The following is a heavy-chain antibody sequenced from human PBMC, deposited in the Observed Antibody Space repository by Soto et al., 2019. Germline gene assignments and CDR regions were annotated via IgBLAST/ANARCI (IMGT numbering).Heavy chain of an antibody. D-gene: IGHD3-10*01. J-gene: IGHJ4*02. Sequence: LRLSCAASGFSFSAYYMTWVRQAPGKGLEWVASIKSDGSEQYYVDSVKGRFTISRDNAKNSLYLQMNSLRAGDTGLYYCSRENWFQDYWGQGTLVTVSS. CDR2: IKSDGSEQ. CDR1: GFSFSAYY. V-gene: IGHV3-7*03. CDR3: SRENWFQDY.